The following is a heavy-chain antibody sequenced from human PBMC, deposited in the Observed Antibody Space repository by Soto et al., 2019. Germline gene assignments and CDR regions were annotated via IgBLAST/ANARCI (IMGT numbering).Heavy chain of an antibody. CDR3: ARVNYDFWSGTFESGMDV. CDR2: INHSGST. J-gene: IGHJ6*02. CDR1: GGSFSGYY. Sequence: ETLSLTCAVYGGSFSGYYWSWIRQPPGKGLEWIGEINHSGSTNYNPSLKSRVTISVDTSKNQFSLKLSSVTAADTAVYYCARVNYDFWSGTFESGMDVWGQGTTVTVSS. V-gene: IGHV4-34*01. D-gene: IGHD3-3*01.